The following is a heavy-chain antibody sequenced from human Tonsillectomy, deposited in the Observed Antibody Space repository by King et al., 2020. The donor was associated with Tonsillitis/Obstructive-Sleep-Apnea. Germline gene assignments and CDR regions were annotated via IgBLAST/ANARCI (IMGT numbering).Heavy chain of an antibody. V-gene: IGHV3-30*04. CDR1: GFNFSTFA. D-gene: IGHD6-19*01. J-gene: IGHJ4*02. CDR3: ARAFAPYTSVALSAFDY. CDR2: ISFDGSNK. Sequence: VQLVESGGVVVQPGRSLRLSCAASGFNFSTFAIHWVRQAPGKGLDWVAVISFDGSNKYYTDSVKGRFTISRDNSKNTLYLRMNRLRSGDTAVYYCARAFAPYTSVALSAFDYWGQGTLVSVSS.